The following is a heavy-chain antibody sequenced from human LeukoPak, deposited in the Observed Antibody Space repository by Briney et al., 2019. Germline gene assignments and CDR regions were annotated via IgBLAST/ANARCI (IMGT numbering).Heavy chain of an antibody. Sequence: ASVTVSCKAYRGTFSSYAISWVRQAPGQGLEWMGGIIPIFGTANYAQKFQGRVTITTDESTSTAYMELSSLRSEDTAVYYCARGGNTAMVTNYYYMDVWGKGTTVTVSS. V-gene: IGHV1-69*05. CDR1: RGTFSSYA. D-gene: IGHD5-18*01. CDR3: ARGGNTAMVTNYYYMDV. J-gene: IGHJ6*03. CDR2: IIPIFGTA.